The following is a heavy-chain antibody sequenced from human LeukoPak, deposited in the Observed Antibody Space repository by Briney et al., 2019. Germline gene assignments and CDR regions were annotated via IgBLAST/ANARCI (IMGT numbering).Heavy chain of an antibody. J-gene: IGHJ2*01. Sequence: SQTLSLTCTVSGGSISSGDYYWSWIRQPPGKGLEWIGYIYYSGGTYYNPSLKSRVTISVDTSKNQFSLKLSSVTAADTAVYYWARVGGGIILTGYSPHGHWYFDLWGRGTLVTVSS. V-gene: IGHV4-30-4*01. D-gene: IGHD3-9*01. CDR2: IYYSGGT. CDR3: ARVGGGIILTGYSPHGHWYFDL. CDR1: GGSISSGDYY.